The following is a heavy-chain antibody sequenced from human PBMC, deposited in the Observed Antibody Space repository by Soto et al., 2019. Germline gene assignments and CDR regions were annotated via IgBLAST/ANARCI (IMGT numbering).Heavy chain of an antibody. CDR2: IRSKDNNYAT. Sequence: EVQLVESGGGLVQPGGSLKLSCAASGFTLSGSTMHWVRQASGKGLEWVGRIRSKDNNYATEYAASVEGRFTISRDDSKSTAYLQMNGLKTEDTAVYYCTWDIAVAGSGKIDCWGQGTLVTVSS. V-gene: IGHV3-73*01. J-gene: IGHJ4*02. CDR3: TWDIAVAGSGKIDC. CDR1: GFTLSGST. D-gene: IGHD6-19*01.